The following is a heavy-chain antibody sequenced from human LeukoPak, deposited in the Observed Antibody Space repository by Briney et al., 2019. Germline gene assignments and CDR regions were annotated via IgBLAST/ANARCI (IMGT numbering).Heavy chain of an antibody. CDR2: TYYGGST. Sequence: PSETLSLTCTVSGGSISSYYWSWIRQPPGKGLEWIGYTYYGGSTNYNPSLKSRVTISVDTSKNQFSLKLSSVTAADTAVYYCASLMGRAVAGKAPRDYWGQGTLVTVSS. V-gene: IGHV4-59*08. CDR1: GGSISSYY. D-gene: IGHD6-19*01. J-gene: IGHJ4*02. CDR3: ASLMGRAVAGKAPRDY.